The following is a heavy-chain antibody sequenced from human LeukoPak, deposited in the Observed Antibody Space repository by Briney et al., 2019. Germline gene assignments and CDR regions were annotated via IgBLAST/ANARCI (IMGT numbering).Heavy chain of an antibody. Sequence: SETLSLTCSVSGGSISSYYWSWIRQPPGKGLEWIGYIYYSGSTNYNPSLKSRVTISVDTSKNQFSLKLSSVTAADTAVYYCARFDGFLSNFDYWGQGTLDTVSS. CDR1: GGSISSYY. D-gene: IGHD3/OR15-3a*01. J-gene: IGHJ4*02. CDR2: IYYSGST. CDR3: ARFDGFLSNFDY. V-gene: IGHV4-59*01.